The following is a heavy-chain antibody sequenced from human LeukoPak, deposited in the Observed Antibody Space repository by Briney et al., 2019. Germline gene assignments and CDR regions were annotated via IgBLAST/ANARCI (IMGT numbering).Heavy chain of an antibody. CDR1: GFTVSSNY. D-gene: IGHD3-22*01. CDR3: AKDWYYDSSGLGDY. J-gene: IGHJ4*02. CDR2: VYSGGRT. Sequence: PGGSLRLSCAASGFTVSSNYMSWVRQAPGKGLEWVSVVYSGGRTYYADSVKGRFTISRDNSKNTLYLQMYSLRAEDTAVYYCAKDWYYDSSGLGDYWGQGTLVTVSS. V-gene: IGHV3-53*05.